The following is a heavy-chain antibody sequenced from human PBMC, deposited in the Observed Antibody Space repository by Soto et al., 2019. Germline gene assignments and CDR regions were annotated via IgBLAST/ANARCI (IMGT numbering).Heavy chain of an antibody. D-gene: IGHD5-18*01. CDR3: ARDRGGYSYGYRFDY. V-gene: IGHV1-69*13. J-gene: IGHJ4*02. CDR1: GGTFSSYA. CDR2: IIPIFGTA. Sequence: SVKVSCKASGGTFSSYAISWVRQAPGQGLEWMGGIIPIFGTANYAQKFQGRVTITADESTCTAYMELSSLRSEDTAVYYCARDRGGYSYGYRFDYWGQGTLVTVSS.